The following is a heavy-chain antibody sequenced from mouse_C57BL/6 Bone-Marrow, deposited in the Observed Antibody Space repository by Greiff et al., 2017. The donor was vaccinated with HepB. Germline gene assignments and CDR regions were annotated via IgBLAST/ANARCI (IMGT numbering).Heavy chain of an antibody. CDR1: GYTFTDYE. V-gene: IGHV1-15*01. J-gene: IGHJ3*01. Sequence: VKLVESGAELVRPGASVTLSCKASGYTFTDYEMHWVKQTPVHGLEWIGAIDPETGGTAYNQKFKGKAILTADKSSSTAYMELRSLTSEDSAVYYCTGQLSLRGFAYWGQGTLVTVSA. D-gene: IGHD3-2*02. CDR2: IDPETGGT. CDR3: TGQLSLRGFAY.